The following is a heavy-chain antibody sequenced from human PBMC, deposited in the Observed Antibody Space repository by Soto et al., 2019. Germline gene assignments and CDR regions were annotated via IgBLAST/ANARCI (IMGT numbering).Heavy chain of an antibody. V-gene: IGHV3-23*01. CDR3: AEDGMSSSWYSVYYYYMDV. CDR1: GFTFSSYA. CDR2: ISGSGGST. Sequence: GGSLRLSCAASGFTFSSYAMSWVRQAPGKGLEWVSAISGSGGSTYYADSVKGRFTISRDNSKNTLYLQMNSLRAEDTGVYYCAEDGMSSSWYSVYYYYMDVWGKGTTVTVSS. D-gene: IGHD6-13*01. J-gene: IGHJ6*03.